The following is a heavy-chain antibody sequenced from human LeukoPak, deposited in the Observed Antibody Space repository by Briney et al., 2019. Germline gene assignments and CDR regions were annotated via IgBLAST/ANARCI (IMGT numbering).Heavy chain of an antibody. J-gene: IGHJ4*02. V-gene: IGHV3-23*01. CDR1: GFTFSSYA. Sequence: GGSLRLSCAASGFTFSSYAMSWVRQAPGKGLELVSATSGSGGSTYYADSVKGRFTISRDNSKNTLYLQMNSLRAEDTAVYYCAKAGDCSGYYRFDYWGQGTLVTVSS. CDR2: TSGSGGST. CDR3: AKAGDCSGYYRFDY. D-gene: IGHD3-22*01.